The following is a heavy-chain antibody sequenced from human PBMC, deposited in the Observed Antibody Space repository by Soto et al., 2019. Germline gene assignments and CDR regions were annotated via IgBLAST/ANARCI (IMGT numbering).Heavy chain of an antibody. V-gene: IGHV1-69*13. Sequence: SVKVSCKASGCTFSSYAISWVRQAPGQGLEWMGGIIPIFGTANYAQKFQGRVTITADESTSTAYMELSSLRSEDTAVYYRAVVPAGKYGMQFWGRATWVNVS. CDR2: IIPIFGTA. J-gene: IGHJ6*01. CDR1: GCTFSSYA. D-gene: IGHD2-2*01. CDR3: AVVPAGKYGMQF.